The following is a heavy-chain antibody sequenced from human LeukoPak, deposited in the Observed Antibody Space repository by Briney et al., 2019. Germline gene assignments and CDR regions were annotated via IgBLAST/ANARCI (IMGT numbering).Heavy chain of an antibody. D-gene: IGHD3-22*01. Sequence: SLRLSCAASGFTFSSYGMHWVCQAPGKGLEWVAVISYDGSNKYYADSVKGRFTISRDNSKNTLYLQMNSLRAEDTAVYYCAKGGKYYYDSSGLSDYWGQGTLVTVSS. CDR1: GFTFSSYG. J-gene: IGHJ4*02. V-gene: IGHV3-30*18. CDR3: AKGGKYYYDSSGLSDY. CDR2: ISYDGSNK.